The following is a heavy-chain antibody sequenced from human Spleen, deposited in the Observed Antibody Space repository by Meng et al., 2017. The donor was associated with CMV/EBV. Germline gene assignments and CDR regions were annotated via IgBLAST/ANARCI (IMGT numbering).Heavy chain of an antibody. Sequence: KASGYRLSGYGISWVRQAPGKRPEWMGWISAYSGEEKKAERFQGRASMTTDTDKRTDYMELRSMRSDDKAVDYCVRDHVIRGVYSAYWGQGTLVTVSS. V-gene: IGHV1-18*01. J-gene: IGHJ4*02. CDR2: ISAYSGEE. D-gene: IGHD3-10*01. CDR3: VRDHVIRGVYSAY. CDR1: GYRLSGYG.